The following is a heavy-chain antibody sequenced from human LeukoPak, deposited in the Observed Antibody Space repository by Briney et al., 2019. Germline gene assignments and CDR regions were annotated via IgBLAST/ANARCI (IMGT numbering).Heavy chain of an antibody. CDR3: ARHGNHGNIPDDY. J-gene: IGHJ4*02. D-gene: IGHD4-23*01. CDR2: IWYDGSNK. Sequence: GRSLRLSCAASGFTFSSYGMHWVRQAPGKGLEWVAVIWYDGSNKYYADSVKGRLTISRDNSKKSVYLQMNSLRPEDSALYYCARHGNHGNIPDDYWGQGTLVTVSS. V-gene: IGHV3-33*01. CDR1: GFTFSSYG.